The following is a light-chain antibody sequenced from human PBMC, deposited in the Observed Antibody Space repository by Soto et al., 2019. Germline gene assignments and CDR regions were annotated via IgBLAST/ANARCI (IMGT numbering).Light chain of an antibody. CDR1: QGIRNE. J-gene: IGKJ1*01. Sequence: IQMTQSPSSLSASVRDRVTITCRASQGIRNELSWFQQRPGNAPTLLISAASRLHSGVQSRFSGSASGTEFTLTISNLESDDFATYYCQQYHRYSTXGQGTKVDI. V-gene: IGKV1-17*02. CDR2: AAS. CDR3: QQYHRYST.